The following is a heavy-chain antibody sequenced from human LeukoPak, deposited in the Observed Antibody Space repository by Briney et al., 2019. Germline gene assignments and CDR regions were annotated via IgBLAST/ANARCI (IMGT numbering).Heavy chain of an antibody. Sequence: SETLSLTCTVSGGSINNYYWSWIRQPAGKGLEWIGRIHTSGSANYNPSLKSRVTLSVDTSKNQFSLKLSSVTAADTAVYYCARHGYSSSGTSRPSGYYYYMDVWGKGTTVTVSS. CDR3: ARHGYSSSGTSRPSGYYYYMDV. CDR2: IHTSGSA. V-gene: IGHV4-4*07. D-gene: IGHD3-10*01. CDR1: GGSINNYY. J-gene: IGHJ6*03.